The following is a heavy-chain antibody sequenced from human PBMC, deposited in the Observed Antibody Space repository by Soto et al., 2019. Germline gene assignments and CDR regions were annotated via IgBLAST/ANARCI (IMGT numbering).Heavy chain of an antibody. CDR2: IDYSGST. CDR1: SGSIGTYY. CDR3: ARGRRSSGRHDASDI. Sequence: QVQLLESGPGLVKPSETLSLTCTVSSGSIGTYYWNWIRQPPGQGLEWIAYIDYSGSTNSNASHKSRLAISSATSKNQLPQRLSSVTAADTAVYYCARGRRSSGRHDASDIWGPGTKVTVSS. V-gene: IGHV4-59*01. D-gene: IGHD1-26*01. J-gene: IGHJ3*02.